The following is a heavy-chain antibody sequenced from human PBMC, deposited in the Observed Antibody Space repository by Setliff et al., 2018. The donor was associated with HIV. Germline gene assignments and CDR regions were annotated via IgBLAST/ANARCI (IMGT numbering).Heavy chain of an antibody. CDR3: ARVLSDGSFYVY. D-gene: IGHD1-26*01. CDR2: INPKSGGT. CDR1: GYTFTGYY. Sequence: ASVKVSCKASGYTFTGYYMHWVRQAPGQGLEWMGWINPKSGGTNYAQNFQGRVTMTRDTSISTAYMEVSRLRSDDTAVYYCARVLSDGSFYVYWGQGTLVTVSS. J-gene: IGHJ4*02. V-gene: IGHV1-2*02.